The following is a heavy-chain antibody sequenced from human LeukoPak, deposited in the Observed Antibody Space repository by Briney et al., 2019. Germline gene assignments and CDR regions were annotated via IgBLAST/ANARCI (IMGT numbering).Heavy chain of an antibody. J-gene: IGHJ4*02. CDR2: ITSGGST. CDR3: AKQINDYVWGSYIDY. Sequence: PGGSLRLSCAASGFTFSSYAMTWVRQAPGKGLEWVSSITSGGSTYYADSVKGRFTISRDNSKNTLYLQMNSLRAEDTAVYSCAKQINDYVWGSYIDYWGQGTLVTVSS. CDR1: GFTFSSYA. D-gene: IGHD3-16*01. V-gene: IGHV3-23*01.